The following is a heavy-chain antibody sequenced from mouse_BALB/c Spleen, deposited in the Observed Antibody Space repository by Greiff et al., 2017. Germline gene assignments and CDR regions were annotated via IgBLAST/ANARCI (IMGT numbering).Heavy chain of an antibody. J-gene: IGHJ3*01. Sequence: VQLQQSGAELVRPGVSVKISCKGSGYTFTDYAMHWVKQSHAKSLEWIGVISTYYGDASYNQKFKGKATMTVDKSSSTAYMELARLTSEDSAIYYCARGYDSWFAYWGQGTLVTVSA. CDR2: ISTYYGDA. D-gene: IGHD2-10*02. CDR3: ARGYDSWFAY. CDR1: GYTFTDYA. V-gene: IGHV1S137*01.